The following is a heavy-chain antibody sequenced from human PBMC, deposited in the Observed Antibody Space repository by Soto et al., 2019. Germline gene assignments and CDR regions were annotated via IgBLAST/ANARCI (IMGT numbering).Heavy chain of an antibody. Sequence: GGSLRLSCAASGFTFSSYSMNWVRQAPGKGLEWVSSISSSSSYIYYADSVKGRFTISRDNAKNSPYLQMNSLRAEDTAVYYCARGMDPYYYYYMDVWGKGTTVTVSS. D-gene: IGHD2-8*01. V-gene: IGHV3-21*01. CDR3: ARGMDPYYYYYMDV. J-gene: IGHJ6*03. CDR2: ISSSSSYI. CDR1: GFTFSSYS.